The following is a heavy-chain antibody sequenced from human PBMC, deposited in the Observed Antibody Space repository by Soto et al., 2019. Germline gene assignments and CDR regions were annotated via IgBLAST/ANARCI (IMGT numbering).Heavy chain of an antibody. CDR3: AREGASGFGMDV. Sequence: QVQLQESGPGLVKPSETLSLTCNVSGGSIRSYYWSWVRQPAGKPLEGIGRIYTSGSTNYTPSLKSRVSQSVDTSNNQFSLEVTSVTASDTAGYYCAREGASGFGMDVWGLVTTVTVSS. J-gene: IGHJ6*02. D-gene: IGHD1-26*01. CDR1: GGSIRSYY. V-gene: IGHV4-4*07. CDR2: IYTSGST.